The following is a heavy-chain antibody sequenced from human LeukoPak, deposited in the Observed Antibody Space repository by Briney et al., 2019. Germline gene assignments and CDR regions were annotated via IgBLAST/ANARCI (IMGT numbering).Heavy chain of an antibody. D-gene: IGHD3-22*01. J-gene: IGHJ4*02. V-gene: IGHV1-8*01. CDR1: GYTFTSYD. CDR2: MNPNSGNT. CDR3: ARGGAWHYYDRSGASTG. Sequence: ASVKVSCKASGYTFTSYDINWVRQATGQGLEWMGWMNPNSGNTGYAQKFQGRVTMTRNTSISTAYMELSSLRSEDTAVYYCARGGAWHYYDRSGASTGWGQGTLVTVSS.